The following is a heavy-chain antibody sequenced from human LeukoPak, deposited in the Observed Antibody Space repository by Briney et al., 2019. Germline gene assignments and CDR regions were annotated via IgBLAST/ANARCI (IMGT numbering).Heavy chain of an antibody. V-gene: IGHV3-30-3*01. D-gene: IGHD7-27*01. CDR3: ATIGDRRTGELYRIDY. CDR1: GFTFSNYA. Sequence: GGSLRLSWAASGFTFSNYAMHWVRQAPGKGLEWVAVVSYDGSNKYYADSVKGRFTISRDNSKNTLYLQMNSLRAEDAAIYYCATIGDRRTGELYRIDYWGQGTLVTVSS. CDR2: VSYDGSNK. J-gene: IGHJ4*02.